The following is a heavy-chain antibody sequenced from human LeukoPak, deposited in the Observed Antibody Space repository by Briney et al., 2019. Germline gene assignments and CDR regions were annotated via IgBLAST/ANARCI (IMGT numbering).Heavy chain of an antibody. CDR2: IIPIFGTA. V-gene: IGHV1-69*01. D-gene: IGHD2-2*02. CDR1: GGTFSSYA. Sequence: ASVKVPCKASGGTFSSYAISWVRQAPGQGLEWMGGIIPIFGTANYAQKFQGRVTITADESTSTAYMELSSLRSEDTAVYYCARVTYTPSWFDPWGQGTLVTVSS. J-gene: IGHJ5*02. CDR3: ARVTYTPSWFDP.